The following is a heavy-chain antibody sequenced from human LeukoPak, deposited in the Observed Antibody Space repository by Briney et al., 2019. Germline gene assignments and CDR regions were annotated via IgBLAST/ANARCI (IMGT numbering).Heavy chain of an antibody. CDR3: AREDFGVDF. Sequence: GGSLRLSCAASGFTFNSYYMNWVRQAPGKGLVWVSRINRDGGDTIYAGSVKGRFTISRDNAKNTLFLQVNSLRAEDTAVYYCAREDFGVDFWGQGTQVTVSS. D-gene: IGHD3-10*01. V-gene: IGHV3-74*01. CDR2: INRDGGDT. J-gene: IGHJ4*02. CDR1: GFTFNSYY.